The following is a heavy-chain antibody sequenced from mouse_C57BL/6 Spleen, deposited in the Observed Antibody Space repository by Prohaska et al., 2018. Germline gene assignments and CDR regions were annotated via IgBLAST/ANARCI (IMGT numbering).Heavy chain of an antibody. D-gene: IGHD2-1*01. CDR3: MRYGNYWNFDV. CDR2: INSDGIAI. J-gene: IGHJ1*03. V-gene: IGHV11-2*01. CDR1: GFTFSGFW. Sequence: EVQLLETGGGLVQPGGSRGLSCEGSGFTFSGFWMSWVRQTPGKTLEWIGDINSDGIAINYAPSIKYRFTIFRDNDKSTLYLQMSNMRSEDTATYFCMRYGNYWNFDVWGTGTTVTVSS.